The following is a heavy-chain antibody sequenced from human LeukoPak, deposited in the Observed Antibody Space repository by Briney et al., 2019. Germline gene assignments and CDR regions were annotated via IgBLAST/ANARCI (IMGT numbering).Heavy chain of an antibody. CDR3: ATSLIAADHAFDI. Sequence: PSETLSLTCTVSGGSISSSSYSWGWIRQPPGKGLEWIGSIYYSGSTYYNPSLKSRVTISVDTSKNQFSLKLSSVTAADTAVYYCATSLIAADHAFDIWGQGTMVTVSS. V-gene: IGHV4-39*01. CDR2: IYYSGST. J-gene: IGHJ3*02. CDR1: GGSISSSSYS. D-gene: IGHD6-13*01.